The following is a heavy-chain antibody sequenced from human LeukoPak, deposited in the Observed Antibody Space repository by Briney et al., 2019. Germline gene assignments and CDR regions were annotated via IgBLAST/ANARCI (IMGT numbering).Heavy chain of an antibody. J-gene: IGHJ4*02. Sequence: SETLSLTCAVYGGSLSGYYWSWIRQPPGKGLEWIGEINHSGSTNYNPSLKSRVTISVDTSKNQFSLKLSSVTAADTAVYYCARRRGSFDYWGQGTLVTVSS. D-gene: IGHD6-25*01. CDR1: GGSLSGYY. CDR2: INHSGST. CDR3: ARRRGSFDY. V-gene: IGHV4-34*01.